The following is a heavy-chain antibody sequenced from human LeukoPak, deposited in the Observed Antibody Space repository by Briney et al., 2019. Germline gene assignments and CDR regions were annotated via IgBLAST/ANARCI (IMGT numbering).Heavy chain of an antibody. CDR3: AREHYYDSTAYLD. J-gene: IGHJ4*02. Sequence: SETLSLTCTVSGYSISSGHYWGWIRQSPGKGLAWIGSIYHSGSSYYNPSLKSRVTISVDTSKNHFSLKLTSVTAADTAVYYCAREHYYDSTAYLDWGQGTLVSVSS. D-gene: IGHD3-22*01. V-gene: IGHV4-38-2*02. CDR1: GYSISSGHY. CDR2: IYHSGSS.